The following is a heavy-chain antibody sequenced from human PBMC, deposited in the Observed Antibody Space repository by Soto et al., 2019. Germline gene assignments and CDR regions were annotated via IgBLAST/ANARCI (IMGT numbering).Heavy chain of an antibody. J-gene: IGHJ4*02. V-gene: IGHV1-2*06. Sequence: QVQLVQPGAEVKKPGASVKVTCKCSGYTFTDYYIHWVRQAPGQGVEWMARINPNTGATDSAEKFQGRVTMTRDSSITTAYMELSSLRSDDTAVYYCARDGDFWSAYIPKGGFTGLVYWGQGTLVTVSS. CDR2: INPNTGAT. CDR1: GYTFTDYY. CDR3: ARDGDFWSAYIPKGGFTGLVY. D-gene: IGHD3-3*01.